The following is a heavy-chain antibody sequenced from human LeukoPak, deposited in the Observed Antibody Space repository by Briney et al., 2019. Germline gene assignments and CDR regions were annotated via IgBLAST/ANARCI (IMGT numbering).Heavy chain of an antibody. CDR1: GFTFSSYE. CDR3: ARPLIRSDY. J-gene: IGHJ4*02. D-gene: IGHD3-16*01. CDR2: ISSSGSTI. V-gene: IGHV3-48*03. Sequence: PGWSLRLSCAASGFTFSSYEMNWVRKSPGKGLEGVSDISSSGSTIYYADSVKGRFTISRDNAKNSLYMKMNSHRATDTCVYYCARPLIRSDYWGQGTLVTVSS.